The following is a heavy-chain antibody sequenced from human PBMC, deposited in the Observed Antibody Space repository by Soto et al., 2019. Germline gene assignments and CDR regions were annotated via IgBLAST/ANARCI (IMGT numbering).Heavy chain of an antibody. CDR1: GGSITTSSYN. CDR3: ARSLRGVTLYYYYGMDV. V-gene: IGHV4-61*01. J-gene: IGHJ6*02. CDR2: IYYSGST. Sequence: SETLSLTCSVSGGSITTSSYNWSWIRQPPGKGLEWIGYIYYSGSTNYNPSLKSRATISVDTSKNQFSLKLSSVTAADTAVYYCARSLRGVTLYYYYGMDVWGQGTTVTVSS. D-gene: IGHD2-15*01.